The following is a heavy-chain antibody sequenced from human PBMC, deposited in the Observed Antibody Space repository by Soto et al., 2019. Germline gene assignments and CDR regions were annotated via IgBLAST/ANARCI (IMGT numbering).Heavy chain of an antibody. CDR3: ARGPPFH. V-gene: IGHV4-39*01. Sequence: SETLSVTCTVSGGSISSSSYYWGWIRQPPGKGLEWIGSIYYSGSTYYNPSLKSRVTISVDTSKNQFSLKLSSVTAADTAVYYCARGPPFHWGQGTLVTVSS. D-gene: IGHD3-16*01. CDR2: IYYSGST. CDR1: GGSISSSSYY. J-gene: IGHJ4*02.